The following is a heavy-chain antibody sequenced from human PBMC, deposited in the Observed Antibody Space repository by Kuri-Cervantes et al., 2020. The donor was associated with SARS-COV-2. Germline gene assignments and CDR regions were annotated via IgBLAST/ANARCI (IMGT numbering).Heavy chain of an antibody. CDR1: GFTFNNYA. D-gene: IGHD1-14*01. Sequence: GGSLRLSCAASGFTFNNYAMSWVRQAPGKGLEWVSTISGSGASTFYADSVKGRFTISRDNAKNTLYLQMNSLRAEDTAVYYCVRSHMSSGTYNYWGQGTLVTVSS. V-gene: IGHV3-23*01. J-gene: IGHJ4*02. CDR3: VRSHMSSGTYNY. CDR2: ISGSGAST.